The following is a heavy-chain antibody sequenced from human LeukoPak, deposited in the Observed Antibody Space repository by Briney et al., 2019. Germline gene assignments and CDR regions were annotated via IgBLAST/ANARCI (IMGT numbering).Heavy chain of an antibody. J-gene: IGHJ4*02. CDR3: ARDYEYYDSSGYYIPFDY. V-gene: IGHV1-46*01. CDR2: INPSGGST. D-gene: IGHD3-22*01. Sequence: ASVKVSCKASGYTFTSYYMHWVRQAPGQGLEWMGIINPSGGSTSYAQKFQGRVTMTRDTSTSTVYMELSSLRSEDTAVYYCARDYEYYDSSGYYIPFDYWGQGTLVTVSS. CDR1: GYTFTSYY.